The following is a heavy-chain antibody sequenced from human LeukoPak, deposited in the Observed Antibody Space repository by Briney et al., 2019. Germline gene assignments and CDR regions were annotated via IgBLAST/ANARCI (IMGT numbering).Heavy chain of an antibody. J-gene: IGHJ4*02. D-gene: IGHD3-22*01. Sequence: SETLSLTCTVSGGSISSDYWSWIRQPAGKGLEWIGRIYTSGSTNYNSSHKSRVTMSVDTSKNQFSLKLSSVTAADTAVYYCARGPHYQDSSGPLDSWGQGTLVTVSS. CDR1: GGSISSDY. V-gene: IGHV4-4*07. CDR2: IYTSGST. CDR3: ARGPHYQDSSGPLDS.